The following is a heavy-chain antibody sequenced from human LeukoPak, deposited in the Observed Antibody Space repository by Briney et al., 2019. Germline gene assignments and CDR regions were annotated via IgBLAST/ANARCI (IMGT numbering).Heavy chain of an antibody. Sequence: ASVKVSCKASGYTFTSYGISWVRQAPGQGLEWMGWISAYNGNTNYAQKHQGRGTMTTDTSTSTAYMELRSLRSDDTAVYYCARDGSLDYDSSGYYYYYYGMDVWGQGTTVTVSS. J-gene: IGHJ6*02. V-gene: IGHV1-18*01. CDR2: ISAYNGNT. D-gene: IGHD3-22*01. CDR3: ARDGSLDYDSSGYYYYYYGMDV. CDR1: GYTFTSYG.